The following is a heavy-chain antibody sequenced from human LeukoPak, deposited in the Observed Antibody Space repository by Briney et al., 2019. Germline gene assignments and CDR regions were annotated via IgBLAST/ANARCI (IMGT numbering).Heavy chain of an antibody. Sequence: SEALSLTCTVSGGSISSSSYYWGWIRQPPGKGLEWIGSIYYSGSTYYNPSLKSRVTISVDTSKNQFSLKLSSVTAADRAVYYCVRLVDSNWYHEVLLGRDYWGQGTLVTVSS. CDR3: VRLVDSNWYHEVLLGRDY. J-gene: IGHJ4*02. CDR2: IYYSGST. CDR1: GGSISSSSYY. D-gene: IGHD4-11*01. V-gene: IGHV4-39*01.